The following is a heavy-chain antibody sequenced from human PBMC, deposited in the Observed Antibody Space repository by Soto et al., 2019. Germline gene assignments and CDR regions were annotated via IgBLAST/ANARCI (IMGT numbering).Heavy chain of an antibody. D-gene: IGHD2-15*01. CDR2: ISHVGNS. V-gene: IGHV4-39*07. J-gene: IGHJ6*02. Sequence: SETLSLTCTVSGGSIRSGDYYWSWIRQPPGKGLEWIGQISHVGNSNYNPSLQSRLTISVDKSKNQFSLELRSVTAADTAVYYCARAGRGYCSGFTCDSGLYGMDVWGQGTTVTVSS. CDR3: ARAGRGYCSGFTCDSGLYGMDV. CDR1: GGSIRSGDYY.